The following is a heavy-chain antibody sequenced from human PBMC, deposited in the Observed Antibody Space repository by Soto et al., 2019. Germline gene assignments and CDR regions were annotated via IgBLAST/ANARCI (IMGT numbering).Heavy chain of an antibody. D-gene: IGHD5-18*01. V-gene: IGHV1-18*01. CDR1: GYTFTNYG. J-gene: IGHJ4*02. CDR3: ARAIAGGYGHTTLDY. Sequence: ASVKLSCKTSGYTFTNYGISWVRQAPGQGLEWMGWINVYNGNPDYAQKFQGRLTMTTDTSTSTAFMDLKRLTYDDTAVYFCARAIAGGYGHTTLDYWGQGTLVTVSS. CDR2: INVYNGNP.